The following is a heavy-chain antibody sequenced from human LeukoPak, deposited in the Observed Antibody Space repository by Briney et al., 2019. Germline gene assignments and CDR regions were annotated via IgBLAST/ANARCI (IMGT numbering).Heavy chain of an antibody. CDR1: GFTFSSYG. V-gene: IGHV3-33*01. Sequence: PGRSLRLSCAASGFTFSSYGMHWVRQAPGKGLEWVAVIWYDGSNKYYADSVKGRFTISRDNSKNTLYLQMNSLRAEDTAVYYCAREEVWEGYYYGMDVWGQGTTVTASS. J-gene: IGHJ6*02. CDR3: AREEVWEGYYYGMDV. CDR2: IWYDGSNK. D-gene: IGHD1-26*01.